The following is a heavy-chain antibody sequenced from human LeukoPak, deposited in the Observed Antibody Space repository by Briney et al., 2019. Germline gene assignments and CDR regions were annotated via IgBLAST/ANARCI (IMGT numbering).Heavy chain of an antibody. Sequence: PGGSLRLSCAASGFTFSSYWMHWVRQAPGKGLVWVSRINSDGSSTSYADSVKGRFTISRDNAKNTLHLQMNSLRAEDTAMYYCARDGRSGPTNCFDPWGQGTLVTVSS. D-gene: IGHD2-15*01. J-gene: IGHJ5*02. CDR1: GFTFSSYW. CDR3: ARDGRSGPTNCFDP. CDR2: INSDGSST. V-gene: IGHV3-74*01.